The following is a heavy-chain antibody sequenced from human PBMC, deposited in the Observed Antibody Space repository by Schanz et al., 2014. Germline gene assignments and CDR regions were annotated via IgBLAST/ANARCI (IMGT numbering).Heavy chain of an antibody. CDR1: RYPFTAYY. D-gene: IGHD5-18*01. Sequence: QVHLVQSGSEVKKPGASVKVSCKASRYPFTAYYMHWVRQAPGQGLEWMGRINPNSGDTNYAQKFQGWVTMTRDTSISTAYMEVSRLKSDDTAVYYCARGGYSYALSAFDIWGQGTMVTVSS. V-gene: IGHV1-2*04. CDR3: ARGGYSYALSAFDI. CDR2: INPNSGDT. J-gene: IGHJ3*02.